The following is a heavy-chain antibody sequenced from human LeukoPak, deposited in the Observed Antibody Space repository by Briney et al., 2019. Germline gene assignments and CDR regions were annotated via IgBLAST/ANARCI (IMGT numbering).Heavy chain of an antibody. CDR1: GFTFSRSA. V-gene: IGHV3-64D*09. CDR3: VKDRDSKGYGDLDY. CDR2: ISSNGGST. J-gene: IGHJ4*02. D-gene: IGHD4-17*01. Sequence: GGSLRLSCPASGFTFSRSAIHWVRQAPGKGLEHVSTISSNGGSTYYADSVKGRFTISRDNSKNTLFLQMSSLRAEDTGVYYCVKDRDSKGYGDLDYWGQGTLVTVSS.